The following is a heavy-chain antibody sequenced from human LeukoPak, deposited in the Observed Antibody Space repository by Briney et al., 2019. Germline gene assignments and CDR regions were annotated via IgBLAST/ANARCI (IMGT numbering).Heavy chain of an antibody. CDR3: AKGSGITMVRGAFDY. D-gene: IGHD3-10*01. CDR1: GFTFSSYA. V-gene: IGHV3-23*01. J-gene: IGHJ4*02. CDR2: ISGSGGST. Sequence: GGSLRLSCAVSGFTFSSYAMSWVRQAPGKGLEWVSAISGSGGSTYYADSVKGRFTISRDNSKNTLYLQMNSLRAEDTAVYYCAKGSGITMVRGAFDYWGQGTLVTVSS.